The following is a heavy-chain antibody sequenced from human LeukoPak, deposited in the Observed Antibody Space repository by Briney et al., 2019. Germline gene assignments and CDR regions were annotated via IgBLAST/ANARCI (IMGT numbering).Heavy chain of an antibody. CDR1: GFTFSSYS. D-gene: IGHD3-3*01. J-gene: IGHJ4*02. V-gene: IGHV3-21*01. CDR3: ARAATYYDFWSGRNPPDYFDY. CDR2: ISSSSSYI. Sequence: KPGGSLRLSCAASGFTFSSYSMNWVRQAPGKGLEWVSSISSSSSYIYYADSVKGRFTISRDNAKNSLYLQMNSLRAEDTAVYYCARAATYYDFWSGRNPPDYFDYWGQGTLVTVSS.